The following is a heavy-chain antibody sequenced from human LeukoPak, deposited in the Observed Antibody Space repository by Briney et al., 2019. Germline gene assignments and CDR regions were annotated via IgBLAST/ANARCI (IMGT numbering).Heavy chain of an antibody. CDR1: GFSVSSTY. J-gene: IGHJ4*02. CDR2: IYSGSST. CDR3: ARGGRYAYFLDY. V-gene: IGHV3-53*01. D-gene: IGHD3-16*01. Sequence: PGGSLRLSCAASGFSVSSTYMSWVRQAPGKGLECVSVIYSGSSTNYADSVKGRFTISRDNAKNTVYVHMNSLRDEDTAVYYCARGGRYAYFLDYWGQGTLVTVSS.